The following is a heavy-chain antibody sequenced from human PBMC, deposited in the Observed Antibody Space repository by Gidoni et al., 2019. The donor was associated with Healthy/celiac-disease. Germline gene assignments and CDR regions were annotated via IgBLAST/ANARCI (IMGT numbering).Heavy chain of an antibody. J-gene: IGHJ4*02. V-gene: IGHV3-72*01. Sequence: DVQLVESGGGFVHPGGSLRLSCAASGFTFSDHYMYWFRQAPGKGLEWVGRTRNKANSYTPEYAEAVKGRVTISRDDSKNALYLQMNSMKTEDTAVYYWARGPHFYGSYYPYYFDYWGQGTLVTVSS. CDR1: GFTFSDHY. CDR2: TRNKANSYTP. CDR3: ARGPHFYGSYYPYYFDY. D-gene: IGHD1-26*01.